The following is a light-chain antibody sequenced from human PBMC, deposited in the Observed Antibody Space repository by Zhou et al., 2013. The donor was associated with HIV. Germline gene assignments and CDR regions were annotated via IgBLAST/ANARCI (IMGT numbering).Light chain of an antibody. V-gene: IGKV1-5*03. J-gene: IGKJ2*03. CDR2: KAS. CDR1: QHISDS. Sequence: DFQMTQSPSTLSASVGDRVTITCRASQHISDSLAWYQKKPGKAPKLLIYKASNLESGVPSRFSGSGSGTEFTLTISSLQPDDFATYYCQQYSYYLNSFGQGTKLEIK. CDR3: QQYSYYLNS.